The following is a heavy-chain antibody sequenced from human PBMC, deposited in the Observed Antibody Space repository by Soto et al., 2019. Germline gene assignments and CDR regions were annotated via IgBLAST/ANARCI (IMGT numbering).Heavy chain of an antibody. J-gene: IGHJ4*02. D-gene: IGHD3-16*02. CDR2: ISYDGSNK. V-gene: IGHV3-30*03. Sequence: GGSLRLSCAASGFTFSSYGMHWVRQAPGKGLEWVAVISYDGSNKYYADSVKGRFTISRDNSKTTLYLQMNSLRAEDTAVYYCAILSYYDYIWGSYRPEYYFDYWGQGTLVTSPQ. CDR3: AILSYYDYIWGSYRPEYYFDY. CDR1: GFTFSSYG.